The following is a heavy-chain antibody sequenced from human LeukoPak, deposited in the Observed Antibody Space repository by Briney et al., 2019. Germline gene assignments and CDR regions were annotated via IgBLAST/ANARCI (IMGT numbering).Heavy chain of an antibody. J-gene: IGHJ4*02. CDR3: AKNKSGYYHY. CDR2: ISGDGGST. CDR1: GFTFSSYS. Sequence: GASLRLSCAASGFTFSSYSMNWVRQAPGKGLEWVSLISGDGGSTYYADSVKGRFTISRDNSKNSLYLQMNSLRTEDTALYYCAKNKSGYYHYWGQGTLVTVSS. D-gene: IGHD3-22*01. V-gene: IGHV3-43*02.